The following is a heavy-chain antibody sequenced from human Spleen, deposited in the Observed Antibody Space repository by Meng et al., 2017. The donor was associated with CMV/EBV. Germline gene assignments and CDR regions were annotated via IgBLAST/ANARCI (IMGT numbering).Heavy chain of an antibody. CDR2: ITASGGST. Sequence: GESLKISCAASGFNFNIYAMAWVRQAPGKGLEWVSPITASGGSTHYAQSVKGRFTISRDNSKNTLYLHLNSLRAEDTAVYFCAKAYSSSWYRENYDYWGQGTLVTVSS. J-gene: IGHJ4*02. CDR3: AKAYSSSWYRENYDY. D-gene: IGHD6-13*01. CDR1: GFNFNIYA. V-gene: IGHV3-23*01.